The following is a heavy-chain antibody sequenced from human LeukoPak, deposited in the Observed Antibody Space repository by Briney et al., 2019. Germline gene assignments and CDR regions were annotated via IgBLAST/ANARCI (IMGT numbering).Heavy chain of an antibody. Sequence: GGSLRLSCAASGFTLSSYAMSWVRQAPGKGLEWVSAISDTGNTYHADSVKGRFTISRDSSKNTLFLQMNRLRPVDAAVYYCAKAPVTTCRGAFCYPFDYWGLGTLVTVSS. CDR1: GFTLSSYA. J-gene: IGHJ4*02. CDR2: ISDTGNT. CDR3: AKAPVTTCRGAFCYPFDY. D-gene: IGHD2-15*01. V-gene: IGHV3-23*01.